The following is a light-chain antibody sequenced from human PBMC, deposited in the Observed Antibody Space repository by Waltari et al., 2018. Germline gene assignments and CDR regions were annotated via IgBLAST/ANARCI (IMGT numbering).Light chain of an antibody. CDR3: HKYNSVPFT. J-gene: IGKJ3*01. Sequence: DTKMTPPPSSLSASVADTVTITCRASQGISNYLAWFQQKPGKVPKLLIYAASTLESGVPSRFSGSGSGTEFTLTISSLQPEDVATYYCHKYNSVPFTFGPGTKVDI. V-gene: IGKV1-27*01. CDR1: QGISNY. CDR2: AAS.